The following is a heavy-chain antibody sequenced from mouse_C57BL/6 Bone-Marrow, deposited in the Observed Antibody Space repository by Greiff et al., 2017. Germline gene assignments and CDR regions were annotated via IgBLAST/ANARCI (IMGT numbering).Heavy chain of an antibody. CDR2: INYDGSST. CDR3: ARDPPYFDY. V-gene: IGHV5-16*01. J-gene: IGHJ2*01. Sequence: EVKLVESEGGLVQPGRSMKLSCTASGFTFSDYYMAWVRQVPEKGLEWVANINYDGSSTYYLDSLKSRFIISRDNAKNILYLQMSSLKSEDTATYYCARDPPYFDYWGQGTTLTVSS. CDR1: GFTFSDYY.